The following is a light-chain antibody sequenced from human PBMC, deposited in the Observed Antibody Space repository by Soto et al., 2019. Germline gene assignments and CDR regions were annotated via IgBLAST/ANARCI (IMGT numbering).Light chain of an antibody. J-gene: IGKJ5*01. CDR1: QSVGISS. V-gene: IGKV3-20*01. CDR2: DIS. Sequence: VLTQSPDTLSLSPGERDTLSCRPSQSVGISSLGGSQQKPGQAPRLVICDISNRATGIPDRFSGSGSGTDCTLTIRSLEPEDFAVYYCQLYSRSPRQITFGQGTRLEIK. CDR3: QLYSRSPRQIT.